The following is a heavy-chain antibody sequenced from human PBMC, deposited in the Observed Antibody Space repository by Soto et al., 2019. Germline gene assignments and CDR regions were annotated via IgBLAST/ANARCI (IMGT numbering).Heavy chain of an antibody. Sequence: EVQLLESGGGLVQPGGSLRLSCAASGFTFSSYAMSWVRQAPGKGLEWVSAISGSGGSTYYADSVKGRFTISRDNSKNTLYLQMNSLRAEDTAVYYWAKDLISLPGSSDYWGQGTLVTVSS. J-gene: IGHJ4*02. V-gene: IGHV3-23*01. D-gene: IGHD3-10*01. CDR2: ISGSGGST. CDR3: AKDLISLPGSSDY. CDR1: GFTFSSYA.